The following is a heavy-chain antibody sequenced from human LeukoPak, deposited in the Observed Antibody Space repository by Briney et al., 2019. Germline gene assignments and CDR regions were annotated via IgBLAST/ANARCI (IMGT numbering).Heavy chain of an antibody. CDR1: GFTFSSYA. CDR2: ISGSGGST. V-gene: IGHV3-23*01. Sequence: GGSLRLSCAASGFTFSSYAMSWVRQAPGKGLEWVSAISGSGGSTYYADSVKGRFTISRDNSKNTLYLQMNSLRAEDTAVYYCAKDGTADFWSGYYLTFFDYWGQGTLVTVSP. CDR3: AKDGTADFWSGYYLTFFDY. D-gene: IGHD3-3*01. J-gene: IGHJ4*02.